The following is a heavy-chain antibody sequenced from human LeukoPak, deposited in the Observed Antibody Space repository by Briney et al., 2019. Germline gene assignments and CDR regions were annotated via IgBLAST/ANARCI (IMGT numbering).Heavy chain of an antibody. Sequence: SVKVSCKASGGTFSSYAISWVRQAPGQGLEWMGGIIPIFGTANYAQKFQGRVTITADESTSTAYMELSSLRSDDTAVYYCARDSRITIFGVVTPFGDYFDYWGQGTLVTVSS. D-gene: IGHD3-3*01. V-gene: IGHV1-69*13. CDR3: ARDSRITIFGVVTPFGDYFDY. J-gene: IGHJ4*02. CDR2: IIPIFGTA. CDR1: GGTFSSYA.